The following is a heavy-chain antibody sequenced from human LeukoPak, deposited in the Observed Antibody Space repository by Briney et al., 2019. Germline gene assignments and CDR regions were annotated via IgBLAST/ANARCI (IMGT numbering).Heavy chain of an antibody. V-gene: IGHV4-59*01. CDR2: IYYTGST. CDR3: ARDHRYSGYDFVWYFDL. Sequence: SETLSLTCTVSGGSISSYYWSWIRQPPGKGLEWIGYIYYTGSTNYNPSLKSRVNISVDTSKNQFSLKLSSVTAADTAVYYCARDHRYSGYDFVWYFDLWGRGTRVTVS. D-gene: IGHD5-12*01. J-gene: IGHJ2*01. CDR1: GGSISSYY.